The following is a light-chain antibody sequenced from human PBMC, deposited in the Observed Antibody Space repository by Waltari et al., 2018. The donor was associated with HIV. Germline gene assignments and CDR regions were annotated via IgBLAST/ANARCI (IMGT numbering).Light chain of an antibody. CDR2: EGS. CDR1: SSDVGSYNL. Sequence: QSALTQPASVSGSPGQSITLSCTRTSSDVGSYNLVPWYQQHPGKAPKLMIYEGSKRPSGVSNRFSGSKSGNTASLTISGLQAEDEADYYCCSYAGSSTFWVFGGGTKLTVL. CDR3: CSYAGSSTFWV. V-gene: IGLV2-23*01. J-gene: IGLJ3*02.